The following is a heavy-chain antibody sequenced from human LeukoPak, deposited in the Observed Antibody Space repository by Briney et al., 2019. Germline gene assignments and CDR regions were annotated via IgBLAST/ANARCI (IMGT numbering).Heavy chain of an antibody. CDR2: IKQDGSEK. D-gene: IGHD3-22*01. Sequence: PGGSLRLSCAASGFTLSSYWMSWVRQAPGKGLEWVANIKQDGSEKYYVDSVKGRFTISRDNAKNSLYLQMNSLRAEDTAVYYCARDSDYYDSSGYSGYWGQGTLVTVSS. V-gene: IGHV3-7*04. CDR3: ARDSDYYDSSGYSGY. J-gene: IGHJ4*02. CDR1: GFTLSSYW.